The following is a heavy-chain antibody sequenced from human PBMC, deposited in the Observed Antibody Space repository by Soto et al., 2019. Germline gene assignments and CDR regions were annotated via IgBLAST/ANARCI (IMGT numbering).Heavy chain of an antibody. D-gene: IGHD6-13*01. CDR3: ARASIAAAGYYFDY. J-gene: IGHJ4*02. Sequence: PGGSLRLACAASGFSVSTNYMSWVRQPPGKGLEWVSVIYSGGSTYYADSVKGRFTISRDNSKNTLYLQMNSLRAEDTAVYYCARASIAAAGYYFDYWGQGTLVTVPQ. V-gene: IGHV3-53*01. CDR1: GFSVSTNY. CDR2: IYSGGST.